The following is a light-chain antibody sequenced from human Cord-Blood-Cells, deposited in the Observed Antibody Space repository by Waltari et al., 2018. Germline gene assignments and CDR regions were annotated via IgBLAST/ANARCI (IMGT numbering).Light chain of an antibody. CDR1: SLRSYY. CDR2: GKN. J-gene: IGLJ3*02. Sequence: SSELTQDPAVSVALGQTVRITCQGDSLRSYYASWYQQKPGQAPLRIIYGKNNRPSGIPDRFSGSSSGNTASLTITGAQAEDEADYYCNSRDSSGNHLVFGGGTKLTVL. V-gene: IGLV3-19*01. CDR3: NSRDSSGNHLV.